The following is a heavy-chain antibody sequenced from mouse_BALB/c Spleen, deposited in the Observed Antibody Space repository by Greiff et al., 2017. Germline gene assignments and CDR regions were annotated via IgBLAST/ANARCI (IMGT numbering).Heavy chain of an antibody. J-gene: IGHJ4*01. CDR3: ARRGNITTVVDAMDY. V-gene: IGHV3-2*02. CDR2: ISYSGST. D-gene: IGHD1-1*01. Sequence: VQLQQSGPGLVKPSQSLSLTCTVTGYSITSDYAWNWIRQFPGNKLEWMGYISYSGSTSYNPSLKSRISITRDTSKNQFFLQLNSVTTEDTATYYCARRGNITTVVDAMDYWGQGTSVTVSS. CDR1: GYSITSDYA.